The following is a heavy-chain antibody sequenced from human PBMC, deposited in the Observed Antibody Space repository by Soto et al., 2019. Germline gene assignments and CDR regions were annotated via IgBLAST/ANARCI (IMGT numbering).Heavy chain of an antibody. Sequence: QVQLLQSGTEVKKPGSSVRVSCEASGSSFRTYAISWVRQAPGQGLEWMGEIIPIFGSVNYAQKFQDRVTISAVESTTTVYMDLKSLRSNDTGVYYCAKGAVAGTPTSYYYYGMDVWGHGTTVTVSS. CDR3: AKGAVAGTPTSYYYYGMDV. D-gene: IGHD6-19*01. CDR1: GSSFRTYA. CDR2: IIPIFGSV. J-gene: IGHJ6*02. V-gene: IGHV1-69*12.